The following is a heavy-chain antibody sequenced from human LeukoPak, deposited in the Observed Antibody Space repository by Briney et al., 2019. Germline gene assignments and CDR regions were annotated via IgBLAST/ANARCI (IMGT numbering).Heavy chain of an antibody. Sequence: GGSLRLSCAASGFTFSSYAMSWVRQAPGKGLEWVSAISGSGGSTYYADSVKGRFTISRDDSKNTLFLQMNSLRAEDTAVYYCAREYGGGTYLAFDIWGRGTMVTVSS. CDR1: GFTFSSYA. V-gene: IGHV3-23*01. D-gene: IGHD1-1*01. CDR3: AREYGGGTYLAFDI. J-gene: IGHJ3*02. CDR2: ISGSGGST.